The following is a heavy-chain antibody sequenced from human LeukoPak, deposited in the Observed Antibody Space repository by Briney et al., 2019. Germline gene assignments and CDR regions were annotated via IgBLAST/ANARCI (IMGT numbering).Heavy chain of an antibody. CDR3: ARGMYYYDSSGRIPGLDAFDI. Sequence: KTSETLSLTCTVSGGSISSYYWSWIRQPPGKGLEWIGYIYYSGSTNYNPSLKSRVTISVDTSKNQFSLKLSSVTAADTAVYYCARGMYYYDSSGRIPGLDAFDIWGQGTMVTVSS. V-gene: IGHV4-59*01. CDR2: IYYSGST. CDR1: GGSISSYY. J-gene: IGHJ3*02. D-gene: IGHD3-22*01.